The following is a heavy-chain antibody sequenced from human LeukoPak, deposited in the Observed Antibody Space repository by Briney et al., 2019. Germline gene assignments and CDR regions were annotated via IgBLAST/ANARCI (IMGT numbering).Heavy chain of an antibody. V-gene: IGHV1-2*02. CDR3: ARGYAYFAY. CDR2: FNPNSGGT. Sequence: ASVKVSCKASGYTXTDYYVHGVRLAPGQGLEWMGWFNPNSGGTNYAQKFQGRVTMTRDTSISTAYMELSRLTSDDMGVYYCARGYAYFAYWGKGTLVTVSS. CDR1: GYTXTDYY. J-gene: IGHJ4*02. D-gene: IGHD2-2*01.